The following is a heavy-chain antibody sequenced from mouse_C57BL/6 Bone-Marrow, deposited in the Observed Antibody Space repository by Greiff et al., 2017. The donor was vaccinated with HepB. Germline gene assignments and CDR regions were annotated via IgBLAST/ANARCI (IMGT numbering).Heavy chain of an antibody. Sequence: VKLVESGPGLVAPSQSLSITCTVSGFSLTSYAISWVRQPPGKGLEWLGVIWTGGGTNYNSALKSRLSISKDNSKSQVFLKMNSLQTDDTARYYCAGSYYGSSYWYFDVWGTGTTVTVSS. CDR2: IWTGGGT. J-gene: IGHJ1*03. V-gene: IGHV2-9-1*01. CDR3: AGSYYGSSYWYFDV. D-gene: IGHD1-1*01. CDR1: GFSLTSYA.